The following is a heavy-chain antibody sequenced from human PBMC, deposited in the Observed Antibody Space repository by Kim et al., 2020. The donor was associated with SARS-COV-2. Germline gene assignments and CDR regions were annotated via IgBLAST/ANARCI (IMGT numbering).Heavy chain of an antibody. CDR3: ASLIEQGIAAATELDY. J-gene: IGHJ4*02. CDR2: INAGNGNT. CDR1: GYTFTSYA. V-gene: IGHV1-3*01. D-gene: IGHD6-13*01. Sequence: ASVKVSCKASGYTFTSYAMHWVRQAPGQRLEWMGWINAGNGNTKYSQKFQGRVTITRDTSASTAYMELSSLRSEDTAVYYCASLIEQGIAAATELDYWGQGTLVTVSS.